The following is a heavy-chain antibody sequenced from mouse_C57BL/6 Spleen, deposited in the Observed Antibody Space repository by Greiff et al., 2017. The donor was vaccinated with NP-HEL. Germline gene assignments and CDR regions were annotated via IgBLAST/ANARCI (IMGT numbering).Heavy chain of an antibody. Sequence: QVQLQQSGAELVKPGASVKLSCKASGYTFTEYTIHWVKQRSGQGLEWIGWFYPGSGSIKYNEKFKDKATLTADKSSSTVYMELSRLTSEDSAVYFCARHEEDYGNYRDWYFDVWGTGTTVTVSS. J-gene: IGHJ1*03. CDR2: FYPGSGSI. V-gene: IGHV1-62-2*01. CDR1: GYTFTEYT. D-gene: IGHD2-1*01. CDR3: ARHEEDYGNYRDWYFDV.